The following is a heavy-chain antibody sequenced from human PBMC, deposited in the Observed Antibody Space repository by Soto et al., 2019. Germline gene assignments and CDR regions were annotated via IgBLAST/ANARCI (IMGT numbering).Heavy chain of an antibody. CDR3: ARELSFGHYGSGYFDY. CDR2: IYYSGST. D-gene: IGHD3-10*01. CDR1: GGTISSYD. Sequence: PSETLSLTCTVSGGTISSYDWSWIRQPPGKGLEWIGYIYYSGSTNYNPSLKSRVTISVDTSKNQFSLKLSSVTAADTAVYYCARELSFGHYGSGYFDYWGQGTLVTVSS. V-gene: IGHV4-59*01. J-gene: IGHJ4*02.